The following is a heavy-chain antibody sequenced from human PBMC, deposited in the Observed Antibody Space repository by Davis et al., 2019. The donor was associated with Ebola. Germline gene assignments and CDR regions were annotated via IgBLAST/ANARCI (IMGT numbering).Heavy chain of an antibody. J-gene: IGHJ4*02. V-gene: IGHV3-21*04. Sequence: PGGSLRLSCAASGFTFSSYSMNWVRQAPGKGLEWVSSISSSSSYIYYADSVKGRFTISRDNAKNSLYLQMNSPRAEDTAVYYCAKVWGDYSNYHYFDYWGQGTLVTVSS. D-gene: IGHD4-11*01. CDR2: ISSSSSYI. CDR3: AKVWGDYSNYHYFDY. CDR1: GFTFSSYS.